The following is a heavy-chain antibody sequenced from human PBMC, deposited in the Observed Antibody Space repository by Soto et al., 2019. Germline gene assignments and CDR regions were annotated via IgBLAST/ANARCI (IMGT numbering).Heavy chain of an antibody. CDR3: ARGIVGATEVGVDY. D-gene: IGHD1-26*01. CDR1: GFTFSSYA. CDR2: ISYDGSNK. J-gene: IGHJ4*02. Sequence: QVQLVESGGGVVQPGRSLRLSCAASGFTFSSYAMHWVRQAPGKGLEWVAVISYDGSNKYYADSVKGRFTISRDHSKNTLYRQMNSLRAEDTAVYYCARGIVGATEVGVDYWGQGTLVTVSS. V-gene: IGHV3-30-3*01.